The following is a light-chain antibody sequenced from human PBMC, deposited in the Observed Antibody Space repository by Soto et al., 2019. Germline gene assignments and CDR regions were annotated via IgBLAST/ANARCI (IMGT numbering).Light chain of an antibody. V-gene: IGKV1-6*01. CDR2: GAS. J-gene: IGKJ1*01. CDR1: QGIRTE. CDR3: LQDNSYPRT. Sequence: AIQMTQSPSSLYASVGDRVTITCRASQGIRTELGWYQQKPGKAPRLLIYGASTLQGGVPSRFSGSGSGTDFTLTISSLQPEDFATYYCLQDNSYPRTFGQGTKVYIK.